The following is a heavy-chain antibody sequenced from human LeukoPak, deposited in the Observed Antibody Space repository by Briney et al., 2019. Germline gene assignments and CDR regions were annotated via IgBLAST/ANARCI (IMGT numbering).Heavy chain of an antibody. CDR1: GGSFSDYN. V-gene: IGHV4-34*01. CDR3: ARGSPKYDP. Sequence: SETLSLTCAVYGGSFSDYNWNWVRQPPGKGLEWIGEINHSGATNYNPSLKSRVIISVDTSKNQFSLKVNHVTAADTAVYYCARGSPKYDPWGQGTLVTVSS. J-gene: IGHJ5*02. CDR2: INHSGAT.